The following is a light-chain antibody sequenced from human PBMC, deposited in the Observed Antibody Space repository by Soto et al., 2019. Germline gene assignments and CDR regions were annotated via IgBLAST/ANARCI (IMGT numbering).Light chain of an antibody. CDR2: EVS. Sequence: QSALTQPASVSGSPGQSITISCTGTSSDVGGYNYVSWYQQHPGKAPKLIIFEVSYRPSGISNRFSASKSGDTASLTISGLQADDEADYYCCSYTDSITHIFGSGTKPTVL. CDR3: CSYTDSITHI. V-gene: IGLV2-14*01. J-gene: IGLJ1*01. CDR1: SSDVGGYNY.